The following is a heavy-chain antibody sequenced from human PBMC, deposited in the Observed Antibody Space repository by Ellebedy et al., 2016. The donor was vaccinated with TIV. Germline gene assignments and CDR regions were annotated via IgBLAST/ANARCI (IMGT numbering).Heavy chain of an antibody. Sequence: GESLKISCAASGFTFNTFGMHWVRQAPGKGLEWVAVISYDGSNKYYADSVKGRFTISRDNSKNTLYLQMNSLRAEDTAVYYCARGMVRGPFDLWGRGTLVTVSS. J-gene: IGHJ2*01. CDR1: GFTFNTFG. V-gene: IGHV3-30*03. CDR2: ISYDGSNK. D-gene: IGHD3-10*01. CDR3: ARGMVRGPFDL.